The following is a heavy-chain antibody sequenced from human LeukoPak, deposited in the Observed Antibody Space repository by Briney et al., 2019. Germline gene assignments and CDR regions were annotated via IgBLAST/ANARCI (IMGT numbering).Heavy chain of an antibody. Sequence: PSETLSLTCTVSGGSISSSSYYWGWIRQPPGKGLEWIGSIYYSGSTYYNPSLKSRVTISVDTSKNQFSLKLSSVTAADTAVYYCARSDCSSTSCYPTPFDYWGQGTLVTVSS. CDR2: IYYSGST. J-gene: IGHJ4*02. CDR1: GGSISSSSYY. V-gene: IGHV4-39*01. D-gene: IGHD2-2*01. CDR3: ARSDCSSTSCYPTPFDY.